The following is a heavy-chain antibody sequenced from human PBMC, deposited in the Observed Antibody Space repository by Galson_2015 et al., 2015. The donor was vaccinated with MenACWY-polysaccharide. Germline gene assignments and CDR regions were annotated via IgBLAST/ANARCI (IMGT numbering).Heavy chain of an antibody. J-gene: IGHJ4*02. Sequence: CAISGDSVSSNSGSWHWVRQSPSRGLEWLGRTYYRSKWDSYYGASVKGRITINPDTSKKQFSLQLNSVTPEYTAVYYCARIHSGSSSDFEYSPQGTLAPVSS. D-gene: IGHD6-6*01. CDR3: ARIHSGSSSDFEY. V-gene: IGHV6-1*01. CDR2: TYYRSKWDS. CDR1: GDSVSSNSGS.